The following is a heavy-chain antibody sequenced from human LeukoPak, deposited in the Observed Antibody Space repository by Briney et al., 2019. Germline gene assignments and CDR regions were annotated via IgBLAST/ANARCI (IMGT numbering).Heavy chain of an antibody. CDR1: GYTFTIYG. V-gene: IGHV1-18*01. J-gene: IGHJ1*01. D-gene: IGHD3-22*01. CDR2: ISAYSGNT. CDR3: ASGAASSAYIAHTEYFQH. Sequence: ASVKVSCKASGYTFTIYGISWVRQAPGQGLEGMGWISAYSGNTNYAQKLQGRVTMTTDTSTSTAYMELRSLRSDDTAVYYCASGAASSAYIAHTEYFQHWGQGTLVTVSS.